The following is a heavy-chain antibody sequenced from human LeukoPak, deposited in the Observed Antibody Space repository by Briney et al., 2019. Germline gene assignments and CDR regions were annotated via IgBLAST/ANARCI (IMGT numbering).Heavy chain of an antibody. D-gene: IGHD3-22*01. J-gene: IGHJ4*02. CDR3: AKDYAWNYYGNNGYSQEMDY. V-gene: IGHV3-30*18. Sequence: GGSLRLSCAASGFTFSSYAMSWVRQAPGKGLEWVAVISYDGSNKYYAPSVRGRFTISRDNSKNTLYLQMNSLRAEDTAVYYCAKDYAWNYYGNNGYSQEMDYWGQGTLVTVSS. CDR2: ISYDGSNK. CDR1: GFTFSSYA.